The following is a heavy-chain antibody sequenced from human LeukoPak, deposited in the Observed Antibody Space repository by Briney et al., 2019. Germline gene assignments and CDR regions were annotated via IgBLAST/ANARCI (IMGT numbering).Heavy chain of an antibody. V-gene: IGHV1-46*01. CDR1: GYTFTSYY. Sequence: GASVKVSCKASGYTFTSYYMHWVRQAPGQGLEWMGIINPSGGSASYAQKFQGRVTMTRDMSTSTVYMELSSLRSEDTAVYYCAREYGDDSSGYIWGQGTLVTVSS. CDR2: INPSGGSA. D-gene: IGHD3-22*01. J-gene: IGHJ4*02. CDR3: AREYGDDSSGYI.